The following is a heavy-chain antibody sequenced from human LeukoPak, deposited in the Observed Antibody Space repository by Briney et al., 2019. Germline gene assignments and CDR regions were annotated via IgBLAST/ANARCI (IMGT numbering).Heavy chain of an antibody. J-gene: IGHJ4*02. CDR2: ISGSAVST. CDR3: AKDPPYHYYDSSVYTHY. CDR1: GFTFSNYA. Sequence: GGSLRLSCSASGFTFSNYAMSWVRQAPGKGLEWVSTISGSAVSTYYADSVKGRFTISRDNSKNTLYLQMNSLRAEDTAVYYCAKDPPYHYYDSSVYTHYWGQGTLVTVSS. V-gene: IGHV3-23*01. D-gene: IGHD3-22*01.